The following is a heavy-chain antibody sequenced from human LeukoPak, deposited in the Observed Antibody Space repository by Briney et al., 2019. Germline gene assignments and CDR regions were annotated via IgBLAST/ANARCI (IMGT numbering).Heavy chain of an antibody. J-gene: IGHJ6*04. CDR2: INSDGSST. CDR1: GFTFSSYA. D-gene: IGHD3-10*01. V-gene: IGHV3-74*01. Sequence: PGGSLRLSCAASGFTFSSYAMHWVRQAPGKGLVWVSRINSDGSSTSYADSVKGRFTISRDNAKNTLYLQMNSLRAEDTAVYYCARGRGLDYYGSGSYYMDVWGKGTTVTISS. CDR3: ARGRGLDYYGSGSYYMDV.